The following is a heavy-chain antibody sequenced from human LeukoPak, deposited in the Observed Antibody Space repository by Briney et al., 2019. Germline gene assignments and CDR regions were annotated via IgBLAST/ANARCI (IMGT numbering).Heavy chain of an antibody. V-gene: IGHV3-15*07. Sequence: PGGSLRLSCTASGFTFNNAWMNWVRQAPGKGLEWVGRIKSKADGGTTDYAAPVKGRFTISRDDSKNTLSLQMNSLKTEDTAVYYCSTGGSPYEGFDYWGQGTLVTVSS. CDR1: GFTFNNAW. D-gene: IGHD1-26*01. CDR2: IKSKADGGTT. CDR3: STGGSPYEGFDY. J-gene: IGHJ4*02.